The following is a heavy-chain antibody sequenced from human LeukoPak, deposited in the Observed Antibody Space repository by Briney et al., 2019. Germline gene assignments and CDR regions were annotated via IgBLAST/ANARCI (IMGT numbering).Heavy chain of an antibody. Sequence: ASVKVSCKASGYTFTGYYMHWVRQAPGQGLKWMGWINPNSGGTNYAQKFQGRVTMTRDTSISTAYMELSRLRSDDTAVYYCARVSSSGWNPWYFQHWGQGTLVTVSS. V-gene: IGHV1-2*02. J-gene: IGHJ1*01. CDR3: ARVSSSGWNPWYFQH. CDR2: INPNSGGT. CDR1: GYTFTGYY. D-gene: IGHD6-19*01.